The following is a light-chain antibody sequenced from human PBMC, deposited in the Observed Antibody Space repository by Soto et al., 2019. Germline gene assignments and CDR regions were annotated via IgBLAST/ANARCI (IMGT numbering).Light chain of an antibody. CDR3: QTWGT. Sequence: QLVLTQSPSASASLGASVKLTCTLSSGHSSYAIAWHQQQPEKGPRYLMKLNSDGSHSKGDGIPDLFSGSSSGAERYSPIARLQSEDEDDYYCQTWGTLGGGTKLTVL. V-gene: IGLV4-69*01. CDR2: LNSDGSH. CDR1: SGHSSYA. J-gene: IGLJ2*01.